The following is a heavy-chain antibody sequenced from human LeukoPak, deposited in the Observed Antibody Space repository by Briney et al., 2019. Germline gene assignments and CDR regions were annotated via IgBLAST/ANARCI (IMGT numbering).Heavy chain of an antibody. CDR1: GFTVSSNY. Sequence: PGGSLRLSCAASGFTVSSNYMSWVRQAPGKGLEGVSVIYSGGSTYYADSVKGRFTISRDNSKNTLYLQMNSLRAEDTAVYYCASEQQLVDDAFDIWGQGTMVTVSS. CDR3: ASEQQLVDDAFDI. J-gene: IGHJ3*02. D-gene: IGHD6-13*01. CDR2: IYSGGST. V-gene: IGHV3-53*01.